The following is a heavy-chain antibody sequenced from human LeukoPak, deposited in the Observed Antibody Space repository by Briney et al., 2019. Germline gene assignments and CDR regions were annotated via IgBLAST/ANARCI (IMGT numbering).Heavy chain of an antibody. CDR2: IYYSGST. CDR3: AGGSWSGYYFDY. Sequence: GSLRLSCAASGFTFSNYNMNWVRQPPGKGLEWIGSIYYSGSTYYNPSLKSRVTISVDTSKNQFSLKLSSVTAADTAVYYCAGGSWSGYYFDYWGQGTLVTVSS. V-gene: IGHV4-39*07. D-gene: IGHD6-13*01. J-gene: IGHJ4*02. CDR1: GFTFSNYN.